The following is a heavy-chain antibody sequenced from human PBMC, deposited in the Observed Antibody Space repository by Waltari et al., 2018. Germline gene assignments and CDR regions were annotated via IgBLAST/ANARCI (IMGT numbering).Heavy chain of an antibody. V-gene: IGHV1-24*01. Sequence: QVQLVQSGAEVKKPGASVKVSCKVSGYTLTELSMHWVRPAPGTGREWMGGLDLEDVGTIYAQKYQGRGTMIEDTSTDTASMELSSLRSEETTVYYCATGTLRDGRGWYPEFDYWGQGTLVTVSS. D-gene: IGHD6-19*01. CDR3: ATGTLRDGRGWYPEFDY. J-gene: IGHJ4*02. CDR1: GYTLTELS. CDR2: LDLEDVGT.